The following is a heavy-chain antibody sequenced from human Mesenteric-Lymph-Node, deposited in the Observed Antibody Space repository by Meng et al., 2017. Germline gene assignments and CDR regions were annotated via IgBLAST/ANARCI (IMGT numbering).Heavy chain of an antibody. V-gene: IGHV3-53*01. D-gene: IGHD1-26*01. Sequence: GESLKISRAASGFTVSSNYMSWVRQAPGKGLEWVSIIYSGGTTYYADSVKGRFTISRDSSKNTLYLQMNSLRAEDTAVYYCAKDLSNSGSYFYVWGQGTLVTVSS. CDR3: AKDLSNSGSYFYV. CDR1: GFTVSSNY. J-gene: IGHJ4*02. CDR2: IYSGGTT.